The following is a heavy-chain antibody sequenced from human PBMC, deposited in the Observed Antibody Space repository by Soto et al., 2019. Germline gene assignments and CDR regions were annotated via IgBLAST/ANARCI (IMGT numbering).Heavy chain of an antibody. D-gene: IGHD4-17*01. CDR1: GGSISSGGYY. J-gene: IGHJ6*02. Sequence: TLSLTCTVSGGSISSGGYYWSWIRQHPGKGLEWIGYIYYSGSTYYNPSLKSRVTISVDTSKNQFSLKLSSVTAADTAVYYCARETTVPASYGMDVWGQGTTVTVSS. CDR2: IYYSGST. V-gene: IGHV4-31*03. CDR3: ARETTVPASYGMDV.